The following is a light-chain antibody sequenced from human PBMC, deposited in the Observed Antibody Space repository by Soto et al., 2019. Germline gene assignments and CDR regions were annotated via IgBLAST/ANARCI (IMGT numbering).Light chain of an antibody. Sequence: DIQMTQSPSTLSASIGDRVTITCRASQSISRWLAWYQQKPGKAPKVLIYDASRLESGVPSRFSGSGSGTEFSLTISSLQPDDFATYYCQQYNSYSPTWTFGRGTKVDIK. J-gene: IGKJ1*01. CDR3: QQYNSYSPTWT. CDR1: QSISRW. V-gene: IGKV1-5*01. CDR2: DAS.